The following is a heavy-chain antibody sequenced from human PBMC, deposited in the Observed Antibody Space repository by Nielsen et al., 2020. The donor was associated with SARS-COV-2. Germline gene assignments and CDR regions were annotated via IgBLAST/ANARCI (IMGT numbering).Heavy chain of an antibody. D-gene: IGHD6-19*01. Sequence: GESLKISCAASGFTFSSLWMSWVRQVPGKGLEWVSTISGSGSSTYYADSVKGRFTISRDKSKNTLYVLMNSLRAEDTAVYYCAKMSPPGIAVGTAEYFQRWGQGTLVTVSS. CDR2: ISGSGSST. CDR3: AKMSPPGIAVGTAEYFQR. CDR1: GFTFSSLW. V-gene: IGHV3-23*01. J-gene: IGHJ1*01.